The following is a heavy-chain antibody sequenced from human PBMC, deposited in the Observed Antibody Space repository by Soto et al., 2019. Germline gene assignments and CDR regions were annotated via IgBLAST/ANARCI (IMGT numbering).Heavy chain of an antibody. D-gene: IGHD2-15*01. CDR1: GFIFDDYA. J-gene: IGHJ4*02. V-gene: IGHV3-9*01. Sequence: EVQLVESGGGLVQPGRSLRLSCAASGFIFDDYAMHWVRQAPGKGLEWVSGISWNSGSIGYADSVKGRFTISRDNAKNSLYLQMSSLRPEDTALYYCAKDMRRYCSGGSCLHFDYWGQGTLVTVSS. CDR2: ISWNSGSI. CDR3: AKDMRRYCSGGSCLHFDY.